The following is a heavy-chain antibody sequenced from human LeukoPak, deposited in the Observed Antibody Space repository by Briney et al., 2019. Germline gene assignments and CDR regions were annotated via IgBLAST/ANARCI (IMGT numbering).Heavy chain of an antibody. D-gene: IGHD5-18*01. CDR1: GFTFDDYA. CDR3: AKDFSDTARNYYYMDV. J-gene: IGHJ6*03. CDR2: ISWDGGST. Sequence: GGSLRLSCAASGFTFDDYAMHWVRQAPGKGLEWVSLISWDGGSTYYADSVKGRFTISRDNSKNSLYLQMNSLRAEDTALYYCAKDFSDTARNYYYMDVWGKGTTVTVSS. V-gene: IGHV3-43D*03.